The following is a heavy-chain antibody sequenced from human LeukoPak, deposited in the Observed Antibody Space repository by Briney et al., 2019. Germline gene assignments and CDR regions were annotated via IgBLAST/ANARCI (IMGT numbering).Heavy chain of an antibody. V-gene: IGHV3-23*01. CDR3: AKDSSKLYYYYGMDV. J-gene: IGHJ6*02. CDR1: GFTFSSYA. CDR2: ISGSGGST. Sequence: GGSLRLSCAASGFTFSSYAMSWVRQAPGKGLEWVSAISGSGGSTYYADSVKGRFTISRDNSKNTLYLQMNSLRADDTAVYYCAKDSSKLYYYYGMDVWGQGTTVTVSS.